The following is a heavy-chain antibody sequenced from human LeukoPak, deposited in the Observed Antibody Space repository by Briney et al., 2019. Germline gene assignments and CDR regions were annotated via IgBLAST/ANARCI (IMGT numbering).Heavy chain of an antibody. J-gene: IGHJ3*02. CDR3: ARSDGYGLVGI. CDR1: GDSISTSNSY. V-gene: IGHV4-39*07. Sequence: SETLSLTCTVSGDSISTSNSYWGWIRQPPGKGLEWIGSIYYSGNTYYNASLKSRVTISVDTSKNQFSLNLSSVTAADTAVYYCARSDGYGLVGIWGQGTMVTVSS. D-gene: IGHD3-10*01. CDR2: IYYSGNT.